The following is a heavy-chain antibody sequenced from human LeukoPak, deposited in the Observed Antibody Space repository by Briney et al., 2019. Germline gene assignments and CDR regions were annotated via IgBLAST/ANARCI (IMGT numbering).Heavy chain of an antibody. J-gene: IGHJ6*02. CDR3: AKARGFPGQYQLPYYYYYGMDV. D-gene: IGHD2-2*01. Sequence: GSLRLSCAASGFTFSSYGTHWARQAPGKGLEWVAVISYDGSIKYYADSVRGRFTISRDNSKNTLYLQMNSLRAEDTAVYYCAKARGFPGQYQLPYYYYYGMDVWGQGTTVTVSS. CDR2: ISYDGSIK. V-gene: IGHV3-30*18. CDR1: GFTFSSYG.